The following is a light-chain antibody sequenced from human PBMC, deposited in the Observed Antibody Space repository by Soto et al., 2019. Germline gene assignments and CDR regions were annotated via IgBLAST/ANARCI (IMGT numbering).Light chain of an antibody. CDR2: EGS. J-gene: IGLJ2*01. V-gene: IGLV2-23*01. CDR3: CSYAGSRDVV. CDR1: SSDVGSYNL. Sequence: QSALTQPASVSGSPRQSITISCTGTSSDVGSYNLVSWYQQHPGKAPKLMIYEGSKRPSGVSNRFSGSKSGNTASLTISGLQAEDEADYYCCSYAGSRDVVFGGGTKVTVL.